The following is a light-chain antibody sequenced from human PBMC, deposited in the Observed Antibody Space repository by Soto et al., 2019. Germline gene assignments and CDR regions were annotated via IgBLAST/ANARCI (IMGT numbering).Light chain of an antibody. CDR1: QSISSY. CDR2: AAS. Sequence: DIQMTQSPSSLSASVGDRVTITCRASQSISSYLNWYQQKPGKAPKLLIYAASSLQSGVPSRVSRSGSGTDFTLTISSLQPKDFATYYCQKSYSTPPGTFGQGTKVEIK. J-gene: IGKJ1*01. CDR3: QKSYSTPPGT. V-gene: IGKV1-39*01.